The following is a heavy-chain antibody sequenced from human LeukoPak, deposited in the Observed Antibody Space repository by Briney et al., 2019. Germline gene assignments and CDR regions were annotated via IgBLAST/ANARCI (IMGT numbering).Heavy chain of an antibody. CDR3: AIDRPLESYDY. V-gene: IGHV1-69*05. J-gene: IGHJ4*02. CDR1: GGTFSSYA. CDR2: IIPIFGTA. Sequence: SVKVSCKASGGTFSSYAISWVRQAPGQGLEWMGRIIPIFGTANYAQKFQGRVTMTRDTSTSTVYMELSSLRSEDTAVYHCAIDRPLESYDYWGQGTLVTVSS. D-gene: IGHD3-3*01.